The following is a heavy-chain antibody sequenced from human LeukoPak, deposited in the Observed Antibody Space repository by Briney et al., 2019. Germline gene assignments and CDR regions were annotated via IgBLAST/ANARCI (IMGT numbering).Heavy chain of an antibody. CDR3: ARSGYCSSTSCYTYHNWFDP. CDR2: INPNSGGT. CDR1: GYTFTSYD. D-gene: IGHD2-2*02. V-gene: IGHV1-2*02. J-gene: IGHJ5*02. Sequence: ASVKVSCNASGYTFTSYDINWVRQAPGQGLEWMGWINPNSGGTNYAQKFQGRVTMTRDTSISTAYMELSRLRSDDTAVYYCARSGYCSSTSCYTYHNWFDPWGQGTLVTVSS.